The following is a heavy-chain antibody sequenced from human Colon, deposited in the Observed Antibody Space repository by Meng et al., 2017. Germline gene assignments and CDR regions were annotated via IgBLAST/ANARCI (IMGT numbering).Heavy chain of an antibody. CDR2: TYYRSEWQN. CDR3: TTWYGEY. Sequence: QAQLHQSGPGLVNPPQTLSLTSAISGDSVSSNRALWHWVRQSPSRGLEWLGQTYYRSEWQNHYGVSVKSRITLNADTSRNHFSLHLNSVTPEDTAVYYCTTWYGEYWGQGTLVTVSS. D-gene: IGHD3-10*01. CDR1: GDSVSSNRAL. J-gene: IGHJ4*02. V-gene: IGHV6-1*01.